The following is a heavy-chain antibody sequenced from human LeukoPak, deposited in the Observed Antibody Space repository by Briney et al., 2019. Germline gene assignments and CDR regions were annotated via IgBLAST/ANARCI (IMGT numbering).Heavy chain of an antibody. CDR2: TCYDGSNN. CDR3: AKGPERRGFCSGSACYSDC. CDR1: GFSFSEHG. J-gene: IGHJ4*02. D-gene: IGHD2-8*02. V-gene: IGHV3-33*06. Sequence: PGGSLRLSCAASGFSFSEHGMHWVRQAPGKGREWVTVTCYDGSNNHYADSVKGHFTISRDNSKNTLYLQMNSLRADDTAVYYCAKGPERRGFCSGSACYSDCWGQGTLVTVSS.